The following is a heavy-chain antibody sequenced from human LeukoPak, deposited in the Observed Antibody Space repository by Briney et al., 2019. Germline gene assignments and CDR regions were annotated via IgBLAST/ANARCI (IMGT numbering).Heavy chain of an antibody. CDR1: GFTFGRFW. CDR2: IKEDGSEK. V-gene: IGHV3-7*01. CDR3: ARAKIMASGTFDY. J-gene: IGHJ4*02. Sequence: PGGSLRLSCTTSGFTFGRFWMSWVRQAPGKGLEWVANIKEDGSEKYYVDSVKGRFTISRDNAKNSLYLQMNSLRVEDTAMYYCARAKIMASGTFDYWGQGTLVTVSS. D-gene: IGHD5-12*01.